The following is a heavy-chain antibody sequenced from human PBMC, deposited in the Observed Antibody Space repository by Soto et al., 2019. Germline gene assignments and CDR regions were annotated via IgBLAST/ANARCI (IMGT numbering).Heavy chain of an antibody. D-gene: IGHD6-13*01. CDR2: INHSGST. CDR1: GGSFSGYY. CDR3: ARGLGIAAAGNWFDP. V-gene: IGHV4-34*01. J-gene: IGHJ5*02. Sequence: SETLSLTCAVYGGSFSGYYWSWIRQPPGKGLEWIGEINHSGSTNYNPSLKSRVTISVDTSKNQFSLKLSSVTAADTAVYYCARGLGIAAAGNWFDPWGQGTLVTVSS.